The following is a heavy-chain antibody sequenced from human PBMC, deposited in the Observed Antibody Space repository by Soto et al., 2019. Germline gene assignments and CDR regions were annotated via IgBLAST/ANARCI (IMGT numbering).Heavy chain of an antibody. V-gene: IGHV3-30*18. CDR2: ISYDGSNK. J-gene: IGHJ5*02. D-gene: IGHD6-13*01. CDR3: EKGPFSSSCYQPLDP. CDR1: GCTFSSYG. Sequence: GSLLLPCTASGCTFSSYGMHWVRQAPGKGLEWVAVISYDGSNKYYADSVKGRFTISRDNSKNTLYLQMNSLRAEDTAAYYCEKGPFSSSCYQPLDPWGQGTLVTVSS.